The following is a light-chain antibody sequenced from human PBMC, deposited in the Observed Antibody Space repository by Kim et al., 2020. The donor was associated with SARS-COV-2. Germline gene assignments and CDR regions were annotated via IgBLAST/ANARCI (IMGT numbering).Light chain of an antibody. V-gene: IGLV1-44*01. CDR2: SDN. J-gene: IGLJ3*02. CDR1: SSNIGINT. CDR3: AAWDDRLNWV. Sequence: QSVLARPPSASGTPGQRVTLSCSGSSSNIGINTVNWYQHLPGTAPKLLIFSDNQRPSGVPDRFSGSKSGTSASLAIHGLHSEDEADYYCAAWDDRLNWVFGGGTQLTVL.